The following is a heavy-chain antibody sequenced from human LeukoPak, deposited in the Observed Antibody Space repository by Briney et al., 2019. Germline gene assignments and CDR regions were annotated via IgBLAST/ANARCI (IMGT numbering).Heavy chain of an antibody. V-gene: IGHV3-53*01. CDR1: GFTFSSYA. CDR2: IYSGGTT. D-gene: IGHD3-9*01. J-gene: IGHJ5*02. CDR3: AREDYDILTGYSDRWFDP. Sequence: PGGSLRLSCAASGFTFSSYAMNWVRQAPGKGLEWVSVIYSGGTTYYADSVKGRFTISRDNSKNTLYLQMNSLRAEDTAVYYCAREDYDILTGYSDRWFDPWGQGTLVTVSS.